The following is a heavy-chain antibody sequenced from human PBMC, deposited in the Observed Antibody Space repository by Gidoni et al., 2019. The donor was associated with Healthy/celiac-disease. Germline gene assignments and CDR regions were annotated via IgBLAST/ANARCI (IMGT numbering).Heavy chain of an antibody. D-gene: IGHD2-21*01. CDR2: ISGSGGST. CDR1: GFTFSRYA. Sequence: EVQLLESGGGLVQPGGSLRLSCAASGFTFSRYAMRWVRQAPGKGLDWVSAISGSGGSTYYADSVKGRFTISRDNSKNTLYLQMNSLRAEDTAVYYCAKNPEDCGGDCYVRHWGQGTLVTVSS. CDR3: AKNPEDCGGDCYVRH. V-gene: IGHV3-23*01. J-gene: IGHJ4*02.